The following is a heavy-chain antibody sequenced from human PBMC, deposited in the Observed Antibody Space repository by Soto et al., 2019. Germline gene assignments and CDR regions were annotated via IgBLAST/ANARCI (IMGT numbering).Heavy chain of an antibody. D-gene: IGHD6-13*01. Sequence: PSETLSLTCAVYGGSFSGYYWSWIRQPPGKGLDWIGEINHIGSTNYNPSLKSRVTISVDTSKNQFSLKLSSVTAADTAVYYCARASGYSSSWYVFGRCWFDPWGQGTLVTVSS. CDR2: INHIGST. J-gene: IGHJ5*02. CDR1: GGSFSGYY. CDR3: ARASGYSSSWYVFGRCWFDP. V-gene: IGHV4-34*01.